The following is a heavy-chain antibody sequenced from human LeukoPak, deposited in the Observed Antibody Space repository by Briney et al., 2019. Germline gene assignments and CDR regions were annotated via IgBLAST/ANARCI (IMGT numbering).Heavy chain of an antibody. D-gene: IGHD6-19*01. J-gene: IGHJ4*02. CDR1: GFTFSSYA. Sequence: PGGSLRLSCAASGFTFSSYAMHWVRQAPGKGLEWVAVISYDGSNKYYADSVKGRFTISRDNAKNSLYLQMNSLRAEDTALYYCVKELKQWLGAIDYWGQGTRVTVSS. CDR3: VKELKQWLGAIDY. V-gene: IGHV3-30-3*01. CDR2: ISYDGSNK.